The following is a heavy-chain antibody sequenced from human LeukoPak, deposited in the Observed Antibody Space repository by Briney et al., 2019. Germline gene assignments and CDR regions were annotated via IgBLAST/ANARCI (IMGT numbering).Heavy chain of an antibody. CDR2: INHSGST. Sequence: PSETLSLTCAVSGGSFSGYYWSWIRQPPGKGLEWIGEINHSGSTNYNPSLKSRVTISVDTSKNQFSLKLSSVTAADTAVYYCARRLRQQLVQYNWFDPWGQGTLVTVSS. CDR1: GGSFSGYY. D-gene: IGHD6-13*01. CDR3: ARRLRQQLVQYNWFDP. V-gene: IGHV4-34*01. J-gene: IGHJ5*02.